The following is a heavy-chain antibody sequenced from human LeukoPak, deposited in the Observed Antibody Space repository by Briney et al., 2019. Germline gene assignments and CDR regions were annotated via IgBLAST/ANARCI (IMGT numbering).Heavy chain of an antibody. CDR1: GFSFSGHW. D-gene: IGHD6-6*01. Sequence: GGSLRLSCTASGFSFSGHWTHWARQLPGKGLVWVSRISPTGSTTSYADSVKGQFTVSRDNAKNTLYLQVNNLRAEDTAVYYCARGPNSNWSGLDFWGQGTLLTVSS. CDR2: ISPTGSTT. J-gene: IGHJ4*02. V-gene: IGHV3-74*01. CDR3: ARGPNSNWSGLDF.